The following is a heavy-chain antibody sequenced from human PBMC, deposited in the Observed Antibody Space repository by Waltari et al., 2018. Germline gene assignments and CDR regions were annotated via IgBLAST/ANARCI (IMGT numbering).Heavy chain of an antibody. J-gene: IGHJ4*02. CDR1: GFPFLDYT. V-gene: IGHV3-21*01. CDR3: ARGKGGSSWFFDY. CDR2: ISSSSSYK. Sequence: VQVVESGGGLVKPGGSNRLSCAGPGFPFLDYTFNWVAEAPGKGLEWVSSISSSSSYKQYADSVKGRFTISRDNAKNSMYLQMNSLRVEDTGVYYCARGKGGSSWFFDYWGQGALVTVSS. D-gene: IGHD6-13*01.